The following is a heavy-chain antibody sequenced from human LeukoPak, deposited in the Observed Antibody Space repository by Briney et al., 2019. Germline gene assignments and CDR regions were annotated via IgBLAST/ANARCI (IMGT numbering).Heavy chain of an antibody. CDR2: IYHSGST. J-gene: IGHJ4*02. CDR1: GYSISSGYY. CDR3: ARHHTAMVDY. D-gene: IGHD5-18*01. Sequence: PSETLSLTCAVSGYSISSGYYWGWIRQPPGKGMEWIGSIYHSGSTYYNPSIKSRVTISVDTSKNQFSLKLSSVTAADTAVYYCARHHTAMVDYWGQGTLVTVSS. V-gene: IGHV4-38-2*01.